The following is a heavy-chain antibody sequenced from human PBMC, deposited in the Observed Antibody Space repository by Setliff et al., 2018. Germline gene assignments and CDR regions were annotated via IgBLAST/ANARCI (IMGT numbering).Heavy chain of an antibody. CDR3: ATSGFCSAGSCYSFGD. Sequence: PSETLSLTCGVFVTRGSFSGYYWSWIRQPPGKGLEWIGEISPGGSTIYNPSLRSRVTMSVDTSKNRFSLNLTSVTAADTAVYYCATSGFCSAGSCYSFGDWGQGALVTVSS. CDR2: ISPGGST. J-gene: IGHJ4*02. V-gene: IGHV4-34*01. CDR1: VTRGSFSGYY. D-gene: IGHD2-15*01.